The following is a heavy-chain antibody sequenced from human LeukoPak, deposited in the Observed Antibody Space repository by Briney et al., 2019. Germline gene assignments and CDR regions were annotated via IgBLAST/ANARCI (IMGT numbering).Heavy chain of an antibody. CDR2: INHSGST. CDR3: ARVLLVGSGSYYKVHYFDY. J-gene: IGHJ4*02. V-gene: IGHV4-34*01. Sequence: SETLSLTCAVYGGSFSGYYWSWIRQPPGKGLEWIGEINHSGSTNYNPSLKSRVTMSVDTSKNQFSLKLSSVTAADTAVYYCARVLLVGSGSYYKVHYFDYWGQGTLVTVSS. CDR1: GGSFSGYY. D-gene: IGHD3-10*01.